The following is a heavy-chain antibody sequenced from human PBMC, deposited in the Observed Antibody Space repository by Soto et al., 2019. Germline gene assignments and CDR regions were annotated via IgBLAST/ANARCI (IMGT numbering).Heavy chain of an antibody. V-gene: IGHV3-33*01. D-gene: IGHD3-10*01. Sequence: QVQLLESGGGVVQPGRSLRLSCAASGFTFSSYAMHWVRQAPGKGLEWVAVIWYDGSNKYYADSVKGRFTVSRDNSKKTVYLQMNSLRGEDTGVYYCAIEVSGSLVPDSWGQGTLVTVSA. CDR2: IWYDGSNK. J-gene: IGHJ5*01. CDR1: GFTFSSYA. CDR3: AIEVSGSLVPDS.